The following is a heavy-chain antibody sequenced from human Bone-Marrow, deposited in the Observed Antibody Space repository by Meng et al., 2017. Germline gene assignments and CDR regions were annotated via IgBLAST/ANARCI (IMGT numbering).Heavy chain of an antibody. CDR3: TSNVRYFDWLVYYYYYGMDV. CDR1: GFTFSSAW. CDR2: IKSRTDGGTT. V-gene: IGHV3-15*01. J-gene: IGHJ6*02. D-gene: IGHD3-9*01. Sequence: GESLKISCEASGFTFSSAWMSWVRLAPGKGLEWVGRIKSRTDGGTTDSAAPVKDRFTISRDDSKNTLYLQMNSLKTEDTAVYYCTSNVRYFDWLVYYYYYGMDVWGQGTTVTVSS.